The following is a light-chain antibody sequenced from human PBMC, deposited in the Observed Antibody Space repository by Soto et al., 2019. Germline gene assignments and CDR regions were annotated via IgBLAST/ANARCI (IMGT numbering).Light chain of an antibody. V-gene: IGKV3-11*01. CDR1: QSVSSY. CDR2: DAS. Sequence: EVVLTESPATLSLSPGARATLSCRASQSVSSYLAWYQKKPGQAPRLLIYDASNRATGIPARFSGSGSGTDFTLTISSLEPEDFAAYYCQQRSNWPPITFGQGTRLEIK. CDR3: QQRSNWPPIT. J-gene: IGKJ5*01.